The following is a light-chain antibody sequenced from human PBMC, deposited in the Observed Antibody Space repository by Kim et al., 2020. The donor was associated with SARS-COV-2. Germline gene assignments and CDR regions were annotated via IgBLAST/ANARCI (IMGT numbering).Light chain of an antibody. J-gene: IGKJ2*01. Sequence: SPGERATLSCRASQSVSSSYLAWYQQKTSQAPRLLIYGASSRAAGIPDWFSGSGSGTDFTLTISRLEPEDFAVYYCQQYGSSPMYTFGQGTKLEI. V-gene: IGKV3-20*01. CDR2: GAS. CDR1: QSVSSSY. CDR3: QQYGSSPMYT.